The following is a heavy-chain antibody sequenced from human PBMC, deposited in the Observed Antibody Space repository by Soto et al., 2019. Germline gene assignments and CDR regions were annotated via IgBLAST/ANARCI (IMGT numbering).Heavy chain of an antibody. D-gene: IGHD3-10*01. CDR1: GYTFTSYY. CDR2: INPSGGST. CDR3: ARGVGDGSGSYYESDWFDP. J-gene: IGHJ5*02. Sequence: QVQLVQSGAEVKKPGASVKVSCKASGYTFTSYYMHWVRQAPGQGLEWMGIINPSGGSTSDAQKFQGRVTMTRDTSTSTVYMELSSLRSEDTAVYYCARGVGDGSGSYYESDWFDPWGQGTLVTVSS. V-gene: IGHV1-46*01.